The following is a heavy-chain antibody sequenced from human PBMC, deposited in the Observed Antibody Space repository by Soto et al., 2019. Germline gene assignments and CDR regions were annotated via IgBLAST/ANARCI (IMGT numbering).Heavy chain of an antibody. Sequence: QVQLVESGGGVVQPGRSLRLSCAASGLTFSSYGMHWVRQAPGKGLEWVAVIWYDGSNKYYADSVKGRFTISRDNSKNTLYLQMNSLRAEDTAVYYCARDGSGRPRYYYYYGMDVWGQGTTVTVSS. J-gene: IGHJ6*02. CDR3: ARDGSGRPRYYYYYGMDV. D-gene: IGHD6-19*01. V-gene: IGHV3-33*01. CDR1: GLTFSSYG. CDR2: IWYDGSNK.